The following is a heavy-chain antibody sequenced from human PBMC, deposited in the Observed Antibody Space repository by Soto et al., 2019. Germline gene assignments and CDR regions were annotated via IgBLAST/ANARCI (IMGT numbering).Heavy chain of an antibody. Sequence: LRLSCATSGFTFSKHGMSWVRQAPGKGLEWVARINQDGSQKFHLDSVKGRFTISRDNAKNSVSLQMNSLRADDTAVYYCARDHLILQADYFYYGADVWGLGTPVTVSS. J-gene: IGHJ6*02. CDR3: ARDHLILQADYFYYGADV. V-gene: IGHV3-7*03. CDR1: GFTFSKHG. D-gene: IGHD2-21*01. CDR2: INQDGSQK.